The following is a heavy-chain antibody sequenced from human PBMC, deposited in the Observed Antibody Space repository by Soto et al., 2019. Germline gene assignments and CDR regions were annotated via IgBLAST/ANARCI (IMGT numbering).Heavy chain of an antibody. Sequence: QVQLQQSGRGLVKPSQTLSLTCAISGDSVSTNTATWDWIRQSPMRGLEWLGRTYYRSKWNTDYALSVKSRITIHPDTSKNQVSLQLDSVTPEDTAVYYCARLIGNSWFVGWGQGTLVTVSS. CDR2: TYYRSKWNT. J-gene: IGHJ4*02. CDR3: ARLIGNSWFVG. CDR1: GDSVSTNTAT. V-gene: IGHV6-1*01. D-gene: IGHD6-13*01.